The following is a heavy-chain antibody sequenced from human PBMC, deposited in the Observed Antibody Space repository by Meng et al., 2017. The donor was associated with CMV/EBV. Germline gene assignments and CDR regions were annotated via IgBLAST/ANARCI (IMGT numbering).Heavy chain of an antibody. D-gene: IGHD5-24*01. V-gene: IGHV3-23*01. CDR1: FSSKA. J-gene: IGHJ4*02. Sequence: FSSKAMSGVRQAPGKGLEWVSAIRGSVGSTYYADSVKGRFTISRDNSKNTLYLQMNSLRAEDTAVYYCAKDGPVEMATIEYYFDYWGQGTLVTVSS. CDR3: AKDGPVEMATIEYYFDY. CDR2: IRGSVGST.